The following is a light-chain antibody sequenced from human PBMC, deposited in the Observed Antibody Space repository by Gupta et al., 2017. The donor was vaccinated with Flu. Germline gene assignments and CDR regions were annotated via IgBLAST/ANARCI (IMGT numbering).Light chain of an antibody. Sequence: SYVLTQPPSVSVAPGQTARITCGGNNIGSKSVHWYQQKQGQAPVLVLYDNNDRPSGIPERFSGSNSGNTATLTISRVEAGGEADYYCQVWDSSSDHPVFGGGTKLTVL. CDR2: DNN. CDR3: QVWDSSSDHPV. CDR1: NIGSKS. V-gene: IGLV3-21*02. J-gene: IGLJ2*01.